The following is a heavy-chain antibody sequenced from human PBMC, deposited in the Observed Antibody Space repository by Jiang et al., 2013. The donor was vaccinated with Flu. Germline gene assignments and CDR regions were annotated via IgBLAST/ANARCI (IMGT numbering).Heavy chain of an antibody. CDR1: GYTFTSYA. J-gene: IGHJ3*02. V-gene: IGHV1-69*04. CDR2: IIPILGIA. D-gene: IGHD1-26*01. CDR3: AYSGRGGSWVSAFDI. Sequence: GAEVKKPGASVKVSCKASGYTFTSYAMHWVRQAPGQGLEWMGRIIPILGIANYAQKFQGRVTITADKSTSTAYMELSSLRSEDTAVYYCAYSGRGGSWVSAFDIWGQGTMVTVSS.